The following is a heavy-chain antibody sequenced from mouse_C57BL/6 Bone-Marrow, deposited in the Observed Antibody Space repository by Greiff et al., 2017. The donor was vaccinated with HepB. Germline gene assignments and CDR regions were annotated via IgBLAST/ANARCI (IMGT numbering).Heavy chain of an antibody. V-gene: IGHV14-4*01. Sequence: VQLKESGAELVRPGASVKLSCTASGFNIKDDYMHWVKQRPEQGLEWIGWIDHENGDTEYASKFQGKATITADTSSNTAYLQLSSLTSEDTAVDYCTTFITTVDGWYFDVWGTGTTVTVSS. CDR2: IDHENGDT. D-gene: IGHD1-1*01. CDR1: GFNIKDDY. CDR3: TTFITTVDGWYFDV. J-gene: IGHJ1*03.